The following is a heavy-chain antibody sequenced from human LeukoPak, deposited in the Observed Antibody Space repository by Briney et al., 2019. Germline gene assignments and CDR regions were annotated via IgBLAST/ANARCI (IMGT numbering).Heavy chain of an antibody. V-gene: IGHV4-38-2*02. CDR3: AGEDYDSGQAIGGY. CDR1: GYSISSGYY. D-gene: IGHD3-10*01. J-gene: IGHJ4*02. Sequence: SETLSLTCTVSGYSISSGYYWGWIRQPPGKGLEWIGSIYHSGSTYYNPSLKSRVTISVDTSKNQFSLKLSSVTAADTAVYYCAGEDYDSGQAIGGYWGQGTLVTVSS. CDR2: IYHSGST.